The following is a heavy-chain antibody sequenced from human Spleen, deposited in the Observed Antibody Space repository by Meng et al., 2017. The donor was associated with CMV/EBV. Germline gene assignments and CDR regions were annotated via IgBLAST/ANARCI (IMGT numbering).Heavy chain of an antibody. CDR2: ISAYNGNT. J-gene: IGHJ4*02. V-gene: IGHV1-18*01. CDR3: ARVFLQLWFHVDY. D-gene: IGHD5-18*01. CDR1: EFTLSDLA. Sequence: QVQLVQAGGEVKKPGASVNVSCKASEFTLSDLAIHWVRQAPGEGLEWMGWISAYNGNTNYAQKLQGRVTMTTDTSTSTAYMELRSLRSDDTAVYYCARVFLQLWFHVDYWGQGTLVTVSS.